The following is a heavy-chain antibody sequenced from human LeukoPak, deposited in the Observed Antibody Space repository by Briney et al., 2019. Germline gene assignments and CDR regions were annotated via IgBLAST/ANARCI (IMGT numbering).Heavy chain of an antibody. Sequence: ASVKVSCKASGYTFTNYAIHWVRQAPGQRLEWMGWINTDNGITKYSQDFQGRVTMTRDTSASTAYMELSNLSSEDMAVYYCARSTSNVGYWFDPWGQGTLVTVSS. CDR2: INTDNGIT. CDR1: GYTFTNYA. V-gene: IGHV1-3*03. J-gene: IGHJ5*02. CDR3: ARSTSNVGYWFDP. D-gene: IGHD2-8*01.